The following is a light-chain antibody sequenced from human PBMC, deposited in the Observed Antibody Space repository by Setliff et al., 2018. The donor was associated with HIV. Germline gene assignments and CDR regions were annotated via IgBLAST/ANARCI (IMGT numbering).Light chain of an antibody. CDR3: SSYIRFTHYV. Sequence: QSVLTQPASVSGSPGQSITISCTGTSSDVGGYDYVSWYQQHPGEAPKLIIFEVTNRASGVSDRFSGSKSGNTASLTISGLQAEDEALYYCSSYIRFTHYVCGTGTKVTVL. CDR1: SSDVGGYDY. CDR2: EVT. V-gene: IGLV2-14*01. J-gene: IGLJ1*01.